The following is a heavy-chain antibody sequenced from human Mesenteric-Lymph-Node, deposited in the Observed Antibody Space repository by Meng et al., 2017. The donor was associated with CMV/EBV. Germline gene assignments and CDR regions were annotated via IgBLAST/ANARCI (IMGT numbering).Heavy chain of an antibody. Sequence: GSLRLSCAVYGGSFSGYYWSWIRQPPGKGLEWIGEINHSGSTNYNPSLKSRVTISVDTSKNQFSLKLSSVTAADTAVYYCAISERITIFGVVMDDAFDIWGQGTMVTVSS. V-gene: IGHV4-34*01. J-gene: IGHJ3*02. CDR1: GGSFSGYY. CDR3: AISERITIFGVVMDDAFDI. D-gene: IGHD3-3*01. CDR2: INHSGST.